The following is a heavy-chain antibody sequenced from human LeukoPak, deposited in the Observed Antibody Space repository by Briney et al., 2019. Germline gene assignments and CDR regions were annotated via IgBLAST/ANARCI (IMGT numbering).Heavy chain of an antibody. CDR3: AREVEMATQFDY. D-gene: IGHD5-24*01. J-gene: IGHJ4*02. CDR2: ISPTGST. Sequence: SETLSLTCTVSRGSITPHYWSWIRQPAGKGLGWIGRISPTGSTNYNPSLNSRVTMSVDTSKNQLSLTLNSVTAADTAVYYCAREVEMATQFDYWGQGTLVTVSS. CDR1: RGSITPHY. V-gene: IGHV4-4*07.